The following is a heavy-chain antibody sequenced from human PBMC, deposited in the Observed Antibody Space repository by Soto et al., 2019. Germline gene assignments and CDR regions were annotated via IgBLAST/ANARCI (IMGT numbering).Heavy chain of an antibody. J-gene: IGHJ3*01. V-gene: IGHV3-23*01. CDR2: ISGSTATI. D-gene: IGHD3-22*01. Sequence: EVQLLESGGGLVQPGGSLRLSCTASGFSFSSYAMSWVRQAPGKGLEWVSVISGSTATIHYADSVKGRFTISRDNSKNTVYVQMNTLRAEDTAVYYCAKGREGYHDSHGSPWTLDVWGQGTMVTVSP. CDR1: GFSFSSYA. CDR3: AKGREGYHDSHGSPWTLDV.